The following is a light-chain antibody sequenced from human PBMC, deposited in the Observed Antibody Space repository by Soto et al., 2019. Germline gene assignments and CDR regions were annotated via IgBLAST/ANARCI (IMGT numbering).Light chain of an antibody. CDR1: QTIRRW. Sequence: DIEMTQSASTLSASVGDRVTITCRASQTIRRWLAWYQQRPGKAPKVLIYDASTLESGVPARFSGSGSETQFSLTICSLQPEDSATYYCQHYNSDPWTFGQGTKVEIK. CDR3: QHYNSDPWT. CDR2: DAS. J-gene: IGKJ1*01. V-gene: IGKV1-5*01.